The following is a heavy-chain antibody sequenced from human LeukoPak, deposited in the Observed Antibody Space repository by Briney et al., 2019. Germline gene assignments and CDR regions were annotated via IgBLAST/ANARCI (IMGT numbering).Heavy chain of an antibody. D-gene: IGHD1-20*01. CDR3: STLTSRGLSDS. Sequence: GGSLRLSCAASGFTFSSYSMNWVRQAPGKGLEWVGRIKSKADGETIDYAAPVKGRFTFSRDDSKNMLYLQMNSLKSEDTAVFYCSTLTSRGLSDSWGQGTLVTVSS. V-gene: IGHV3-15*07. CDR1: GFTFSSYS. CDR2: IKSKADGETI. J-gene: IGHJ4*02.